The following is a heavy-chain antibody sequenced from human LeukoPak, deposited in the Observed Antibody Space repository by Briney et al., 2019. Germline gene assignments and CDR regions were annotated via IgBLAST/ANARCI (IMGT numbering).Heavy chain of an antibody. CDR3: ARAVSDGYPNDAFDI. D-gene: IGHD5-18*01. CDR1: GFTFSTYR. CDR2: ISSSSSYI. Sequence: GGSLRLSCAASGFTFSTYRMNWVRQPPGKGLEWVSSISSSSSYIYYADSVKGRFTISRDNAKNSLYLQMNSLRAEDTAVYYCARAVSDGYPNDAFDIWGQGTMVTVSS. J-gene: IGHJ3*02. V-gene: IGHV3-21*01.